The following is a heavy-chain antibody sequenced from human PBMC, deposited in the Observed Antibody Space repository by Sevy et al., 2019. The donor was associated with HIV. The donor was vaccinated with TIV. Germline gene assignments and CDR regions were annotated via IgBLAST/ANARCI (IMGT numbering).Heavy chain of an antibody. D-gene: IGHD5-18*01. J-gene: IGHJ4*02. CDR3: ARGKSGYGYALNY. V-gene: IGHV3-66*01. CDR1: GFTVNSNY. Sequence: GGSLRLSCAASGFTVNSNYMTWVRQAPGKGLEGVSVIHSDDTTYHADSVKDRFTISRDNFKNTLYLHMSSLRAEDTAVYYCARGKSGYGYALNYWGQGTLATVSS. CDR2: IHSDDTT.